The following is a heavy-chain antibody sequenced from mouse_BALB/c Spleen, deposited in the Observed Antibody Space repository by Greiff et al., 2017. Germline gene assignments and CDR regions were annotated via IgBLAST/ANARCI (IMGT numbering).Heavy chain of an antibody. D-gene: IGHD1-2*01. V-gene: IGHV3-2*02. CDR2: ISYSGST. J-gene: IGHJ4*01. CDR3: PRGTTATPFYAMDN. CDR1: GYSITSDYA. Sequence: EVKLEESGPGLVKPSQSLSLTCTVTGYSITSDYAWNWIRQFPGNKLEWMGYISYSGSTSYNPSLKSRISITRDTSKNQFFLQLNSVTTEDTATFYCPRGTTATPFYAMDNWGQGTSVTVSS.